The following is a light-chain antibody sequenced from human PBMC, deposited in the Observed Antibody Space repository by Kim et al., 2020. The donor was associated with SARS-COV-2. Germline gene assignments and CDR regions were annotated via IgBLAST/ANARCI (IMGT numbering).Light chain of an antibody. V-gene: IGLV2-8*01. CDR1: SSDVGGYNY. J-gene: IGLJ3*02. Sequence: GQSVTISCTGTSSDVGGYNYVSWYQQHPGKAHKLMIYEVSKRPSGVPDRFSGSKSGNTASLTVSGLQAEDEADYYCSSYTSSSTWVFGGGTQLTVL. CDR2: EVS. CDR3: SSYTSSSTWV.